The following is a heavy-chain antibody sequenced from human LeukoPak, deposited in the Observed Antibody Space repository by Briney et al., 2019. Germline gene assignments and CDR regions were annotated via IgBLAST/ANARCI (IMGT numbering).Heavy chain of an antibody. V-gene: IGHV1-2*02. D-gene: IGHD3-10*01. CDR2: INPNSGVT. J-gene: IGHJ4*02. Sequence: ASMKVSCKASGYTFTGYYMHWVRQAPGQGLEWMGWINPNSGVTNYAQKFQGRVTMTRDTSISTAYMELSRLRSDDTAVYYCARDRTYGSGSYYDYWGQGTLVTVSS. CDR3: ARDRTYGSGSYYDY. CDR1: GYTFTGYY.